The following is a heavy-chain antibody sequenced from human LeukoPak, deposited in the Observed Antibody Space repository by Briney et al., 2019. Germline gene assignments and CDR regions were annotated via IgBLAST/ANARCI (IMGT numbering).Heavy chain of an antibody. CDR2: IYYSGST. D-gene: IGHD3-22*01. V-gene: IGHV4-59*01. Sequence: PSETLSLTCTVSGGSISSYYWTWIRQPPGKGLEWIGHIYYSGSTTYNPSLKSRVTISVDTSKIQFSLKLSSVTAADTAVYYCARASYYYESGGYAYFFDYWGQGTLVTVSA. CDR1: GGSISSYY. J-gene: IGHJ4*02. CDR3: ARASYYYESGGYAYFFDY.